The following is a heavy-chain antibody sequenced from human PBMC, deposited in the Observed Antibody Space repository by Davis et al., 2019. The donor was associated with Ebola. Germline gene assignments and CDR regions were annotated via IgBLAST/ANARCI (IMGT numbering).Heavy chain of an antibody. J-gene: IGHJ2*01. V-gene: IGHV1-46*01. CDR2: INPSGSST. CDR3: ARVPDWRWYFDL. D-gene: IGHD2-21*01. Sequence: AASVKVSCKASEYTFTSYCMHWVRQAPGQGLEWMGIINPSGSSTTYAQKFQGRVTLTRDTSTSTVYMELSSLRSGDTAVYYCARVPDWRWYFDLWGRGTLVTVSS. CDR1: EYTFTSYC.